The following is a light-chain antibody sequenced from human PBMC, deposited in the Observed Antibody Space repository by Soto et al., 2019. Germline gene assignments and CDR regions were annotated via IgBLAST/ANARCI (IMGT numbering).Light chain of an antibody. CDR1: RSNFGARSNFGAGYD. CDR2: GND. Sequence: QSVLTQPPSVSGAPGQRVTITCTGSRSNFGARSNFGAGYDVNWYQQLEGTAPKLLIYGNDNRPSGVPDRFSGSRSGTSASLAITGLQAEDEADYYCQSYDSSLSGYVFGIGTKVTVL. J-gene: IGLJ1*01. V-gene: IGLV1-40*01. CDR3: QSYDSSLSGYV.